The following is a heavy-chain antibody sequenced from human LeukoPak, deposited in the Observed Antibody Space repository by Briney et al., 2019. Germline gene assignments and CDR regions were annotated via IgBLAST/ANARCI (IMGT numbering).Heavy chain of an antibody. D-gene: IGHD3-22*01. Sequence: SETLSLTCAVYSGSFSGYYWSWIRQPPGKGLEWIGETTRSGSTRYIPSLKSRVTMSLDTSKKQVSLELSSVTAADTAVYYCARGRDYPYHDWGQGTLVTVSS. CDR3: ARGRDYPYHD. CDR2: TTRSGST. J-gene: IGHJ4*02. V-gene: IGHV4-34*01. CDR1: SGSFSGYY.